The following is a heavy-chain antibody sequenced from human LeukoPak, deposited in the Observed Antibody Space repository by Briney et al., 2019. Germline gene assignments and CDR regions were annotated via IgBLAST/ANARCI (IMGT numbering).Heavy chain of an antibody. V-gene: IGHV1-24*01. CDR1: GYTLTELS. CDR2: FDPEDGKT. J-gene: IGHJ6*02. CDR3: ATGYLVTAGLMDV. D-gene: IGHD6-13*01. Sequence: ASVKVSCKVSGYTLTELSMFWVRQAPGKGLEWMGSFDPEDGKTNYAQKFQGRVTMTEDTSTDTAYMELSSLRSEDTAAYYCATGYLVTAGLMDVWGQGTTVTVSS.